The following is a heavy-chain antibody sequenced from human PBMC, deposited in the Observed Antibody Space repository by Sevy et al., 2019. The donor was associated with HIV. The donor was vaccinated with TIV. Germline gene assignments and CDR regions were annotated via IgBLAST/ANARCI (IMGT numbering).Heavy chain of an antibody. Sequence: SETLSLTCTVSGGSITSSTYYWGWVRQPPGKGLEWIASLFYSGTTYSNPSLKSRVTMSVDTSKNQFSLKLRSVTAADTPVYYCARYHGSNYYFDYWGLGTLVTVSS. CDR2: LFYSGTT. V-gene: IGHV4-39*01. CDR1: GGSITSSTYY. D-gene: IGHD1-26*01. J-gene: IGHJ4*01. CDR3: ARYHGSNYYFDY.